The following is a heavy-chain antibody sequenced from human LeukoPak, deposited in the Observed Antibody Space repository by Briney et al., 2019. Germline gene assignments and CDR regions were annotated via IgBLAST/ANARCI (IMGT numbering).Heavy chain of an antibody. CDR3: AKDPTLPYDSTRLYYYYYGMDV. CDR1: GFTFSSYA. V-gene: IGHV3-23*01. CDR2: ISGSGGST. Sequence: GGSLRLSCAASGFTFSSYAMSWVRQAPGKGLEWVSAISGSGGSTYYADSVKGRFTIPRDNSKNTLYLQMNSLRAEDTAVYYCAKDPTLPYDSTRLYYYYYGMDVWGQGTTVTVSS. J-gene: IGHJ6*02. D-gene: IGHD3-22*01.